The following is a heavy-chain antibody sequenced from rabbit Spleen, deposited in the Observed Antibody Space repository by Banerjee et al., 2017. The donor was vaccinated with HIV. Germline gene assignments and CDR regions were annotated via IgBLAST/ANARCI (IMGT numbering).Heavy chain of an antibody. CDR3: ARGGSDVIFAFNL. J-gene: IGHJ4*01. CDR2: IAIGSVRT. D-gene: IGHD4-2*01. CDR1: GFSFSSGYY. Sequence: QEHLEESGGDLVKPGASLTLTCTASGFSFSSGYYMCWVRQAPGKGLEWIGCIAIGSVRTYYASWAKGRFTISKTSSTTVTLQMTSLTAADTATYFCARGGSDVIFAFNLWGPGTLVTVS. V-gene: IGHV1S45*01.